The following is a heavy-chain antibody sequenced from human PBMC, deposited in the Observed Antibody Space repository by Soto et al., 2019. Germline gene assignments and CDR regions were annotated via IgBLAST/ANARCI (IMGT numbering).Heavy chain of an antibody. CDR3: ARDYYRFNSGYGFSMDV. Sequence: GGSLRLSCAASGFTFSSYAMHWVRQAPGKGLEWVAVISYDGSNKYYADSVKGRFTISRDNSGNTLYLQMNSLRAEDTAVYYCARDYYRFNSGYGFSMDVWGQGT. CDR1: GFTFSSYA. V-gene: IGHV3-30-3*01. CDR2: ISYDGSNK. D-gene: IGHD5-12*01. J-gene: IGHJ6*02.